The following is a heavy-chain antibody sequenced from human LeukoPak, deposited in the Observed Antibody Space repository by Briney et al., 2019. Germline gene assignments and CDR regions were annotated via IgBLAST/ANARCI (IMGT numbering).Heavy chain of an antibody. CDR2: IYPGDSDS. J-gene: IGHJ4*02. CDR3: VRPYSGSWKFIVY. D-gene: IGHD6-13*01. V-gene: IGHV5-51*01. Sequence: GESLKISCKGSGYSFTSNWIGWVRQMPGKGLEWMGIIYPGDSDSRYSPSFQGQVTISADKSISTAYLQWSSLKASDTAMYYCVRPYSGSWKFIVYRGQGTLVTVSS. CDR1: GYSFTSNW.